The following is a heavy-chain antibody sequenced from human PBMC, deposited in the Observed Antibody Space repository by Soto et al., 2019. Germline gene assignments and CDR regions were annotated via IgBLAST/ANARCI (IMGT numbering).Heavy chain of an antibody. V-gene: IGHV3-23*01. CDR2: LSGTGDSA. J-gene: IGHJ4*02. CDR1: GFTFSSYA. Sequence: EVQLLESGGGLVQPGGSLRLSCAASGFTFSSYASSWVRQAPGKGLEWVSALSGTGDSADYANSVKGRFTISRDDSKTTLYLVMSSLRVEDTAIYYCARDNGNYGSGSFAHWGQGTLVTVSS. D-gene: IGHD3-10*01. CDR3: ARDNGNYGSGSFAH.